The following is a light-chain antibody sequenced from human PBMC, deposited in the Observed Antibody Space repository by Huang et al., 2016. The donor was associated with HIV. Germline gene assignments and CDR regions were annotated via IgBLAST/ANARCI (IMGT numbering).Light chain of an antibody. Sequence: DIQMTQSPSSLSASVGDRVTITCRASQSISSYLNWYQQKPGKAHKLLIYAASSLQSGVPSRVSGSGSGTDFTLTISSLQPEDFATYYCQQSYSTPFTFGPGTKVDIK. CDR1: QSISSY. V-gene: IGKV1-39*01. CDR3: QQSYSTPFT. CDR2: AAS. J-gene: IGKJ3*01.